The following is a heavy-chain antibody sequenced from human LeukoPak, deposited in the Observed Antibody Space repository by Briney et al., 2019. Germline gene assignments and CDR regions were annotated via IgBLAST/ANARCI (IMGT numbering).Heavy chain of an antibody. Sequence: SVKVSCKASGGTFSSYAISWVRQAPGQGVEWMGGIIPIFGTANYAQKFQGRVTITADESTSTAYMELSSLRSEDTAVYYCARDSADYGDYDYWGQGTLVTVSS. D-gene: IGHD4-17*01. CDR2: IIPIFGTA. J-gene: IGHJ4*02. CDR3: ARDSADYGDYDY. CDR1: GGTFSSYA. V-gene: IGHV1-69*13.